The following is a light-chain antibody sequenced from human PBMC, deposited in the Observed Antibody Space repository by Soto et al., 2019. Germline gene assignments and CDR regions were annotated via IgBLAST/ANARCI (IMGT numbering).Light chain of an antibody. V-gene: IGLV2-14*01. Sequence: QSALTQPASVSGSPGQSITISCTGTSSDVGGYDFVSWYQHHPGKAPRLIIYQVTNRPSGVSDRFSGSKSGNTASLTISGLQAEDEADYYCAAWDDNLSGYVFGTGTKVTVL. CDR2: QVT. CDR3: AAWDDNLSGYV. J-gene: IGLJ1*01. CDR1: SSDVGGYDF.